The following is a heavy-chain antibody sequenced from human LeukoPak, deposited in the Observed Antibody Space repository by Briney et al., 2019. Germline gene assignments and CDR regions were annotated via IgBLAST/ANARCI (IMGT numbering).Heavy chain of an antibody. CDR1: GGSVSSGSYY. Sequence: SETLSLTCTVSGGSVSSGSYYWGWIRQPPGKGLEWIGSIYYSGSTYYNPSLKSRVTISVDTSKNQFSLKLSSVTAADTAVYYCARGSSPSGSYSGDYWGQGTLVTVSS. D-gene: IGHD1-26*01. CDR3: ARGSSPSGSYSGDY. CDR2: IYYSGST. J-gene: IGHJ4*02. V-gene: IGHV4-39*01.